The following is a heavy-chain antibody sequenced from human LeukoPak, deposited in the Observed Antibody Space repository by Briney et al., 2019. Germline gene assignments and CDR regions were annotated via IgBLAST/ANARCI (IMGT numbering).Heavy chain of an antibody. CDR1: GXSFTNYW. V-gene: IGHV5-10-1*01. J-gene: IGHJ4*02. CDR3: ARRYDSGSTIDQ. CDR2: IDPSDSYT. D-gene: IGHD3-10*01. Sequence: GESLRISCEDSGXSFTNYWSSWVRQMPGKGLEWMGRIDPSDSYTNYSPSFQGHVTISVDKSISTAYLQWSSLKASDTAMYYCARRYDSGSTIDQWGQGTLVTVSS.